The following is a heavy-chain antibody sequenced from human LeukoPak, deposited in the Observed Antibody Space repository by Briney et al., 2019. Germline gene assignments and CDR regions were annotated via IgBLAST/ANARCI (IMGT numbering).Heavy chain of an antibody. CDR1: GFTFSDYY. CDR3: AKYGPQDSGSSHFDY. CDR2: ISSSSSYT. Sequence: GGSLRLSCAASGFTFSDYYMSWIRQAPGKGLEWVSYISSSSSYTNYADSVKGRFTISRDNAKNSLYLQMNSLRAEDTAIYYCAKYGPQDSGSSHFDYWGQGALVTVSS. V-gene: IGHV3-11*03. D-gene: IGHD1-26*01. J-gene: IGHJ4*02.